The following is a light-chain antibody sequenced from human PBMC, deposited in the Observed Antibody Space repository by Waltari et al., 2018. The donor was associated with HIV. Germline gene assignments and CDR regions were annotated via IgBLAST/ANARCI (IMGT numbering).Light chain of an antibody. CDR1: SSNIGSTY. V-gene: IGLV1-47*01. CDR2: RNK. CDR3: AAWDASLSGNWV. J-gene: IGLJ3*02. Sequence: QSVLTQPPSASGTPGQRVTISCSGSSSNIGSTYVYWYQQLPGTTPKLLIYRNKQRPSGVPDRFSGSKSGTSASLAISGLRSDDEADYYCAAWDASLSGNWVFGGGTKLTVL.